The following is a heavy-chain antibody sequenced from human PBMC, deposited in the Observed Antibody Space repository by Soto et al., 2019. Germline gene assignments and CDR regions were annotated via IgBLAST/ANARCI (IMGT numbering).Heavy chain of an antibody. CDR2: IYYSGST. CDR3: ARAGIFGVVIQRPYYYGMDV. CDR1: GGSISSGGYY. D-gene: IGHD3-3*01. Sequence: SETLSLTCTVSGGSISSGGYYWSWIRQHPGKGLEWIGYIYYSGSTYYNPSLKSRVTISVDTSKNQFSLKLSSVTAADTAVYYCARAGIFGVVIQRPYYYGMDVWGQGTTVTVSS. J-gene: IGHJ6*02. V-gene: IGHV4-31*03.